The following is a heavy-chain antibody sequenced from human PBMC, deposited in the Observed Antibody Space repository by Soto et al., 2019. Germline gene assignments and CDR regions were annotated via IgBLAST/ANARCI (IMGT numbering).Heavy chain of an antibody. Sequence: SETLSLTCTVSGGSVSSGSYYWSWIRQPPGKGLEWIGYIYYSGSTNYNPSLKSRVTMSVDTSKNQFSLNLSSVTAADTAVYYCARFGSYRVQRDLPDFWGQGALVTVSS. J-gene: IGHJ4*02. CDR1: GGSVSSGSYY. D-gene: IGHD3-10*01. V-gene: IGHV4-61*01. CDR2: IYYSGST. CDR3: ARFGSYRVQRDLPDF.